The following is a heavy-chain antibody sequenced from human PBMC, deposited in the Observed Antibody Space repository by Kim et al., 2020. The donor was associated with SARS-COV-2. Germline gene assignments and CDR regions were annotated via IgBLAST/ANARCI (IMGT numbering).Heavy chain of an antibody. J-gene: IGHJ6*02. CDR3: AKDNKESWGYYYPHQYGMDV. D-gene: IGHD3-22*01. V-gene: IGHV3-30*18. CDR2: ISYDGSNK. Sequence: GGSLRLSCAASGFTFSNYVMHWVRQAPGKGLEWVAVISYDGSNKYYADSVKGRLTISRDKSKNTLYLQMNSLRAEDTAVYYCAKDNKESWGYYYPHQYGMDVWGQGTTVTVSS. CDR1: GFTFSNYV.